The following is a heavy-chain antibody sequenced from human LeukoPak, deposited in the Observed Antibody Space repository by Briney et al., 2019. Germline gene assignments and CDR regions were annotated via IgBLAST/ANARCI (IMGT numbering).Heavy chain of an antibody. CDR1: GYTFTGYY. CDR2: ISLNSGGT. V-gene: IGHV1-2*02. D-gene: IGHD4-17*01. Sequence: ASVKVSCKASGYTFTGYYLYWVRQAPGQGLEWMGWISLNSGGTNYAQKFQGRVTMTRDTSISTVYMELSRMRSDDTAVYYCAKGGGPYGDYYWYFDLWGRGTLVIVSS. CDR3: AKGGGPYGDYYWYFDL. J-gene: IGHJ2*01.